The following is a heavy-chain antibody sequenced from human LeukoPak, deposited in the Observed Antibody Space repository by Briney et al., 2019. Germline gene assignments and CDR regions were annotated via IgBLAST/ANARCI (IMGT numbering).Heavy chain of an antibody. D-gene: IGHD2-8*01. CDR3: AGYCTNGVCYGDY. CDR1: GFTFSGYW. J-gene: IGHJ4*02. V-gene: IGHV3-23*01. Sequence: GGSLRLSCAASGFTFSGYWMSWVRQAPGKGLEWVSAISGSGGSTYYADSVKGRFTISRDNSKNTLYLQMNSLRAEDTAVYYCAGYCTNGVCYGDYWGQGTLVTVSS. CDR2: ISGSGGST.